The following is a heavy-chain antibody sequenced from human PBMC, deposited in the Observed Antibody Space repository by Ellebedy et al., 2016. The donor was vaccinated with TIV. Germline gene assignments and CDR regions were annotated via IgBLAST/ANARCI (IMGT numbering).Heavy chain of an antibody. Sequence: AASVKVSCKASGYTFTNNAIHWVRQAPGQRLEYMGWINVGNGNTKYSQKFQGRVTITRDTSASTAFMELSSLRSEDTAVYFCAREAIAAAKIQPNLEYWGQGTLVTVSS. CDR3: AREAIAAAKIQPNLEY. V-gene: IGHV1-3*01. CDR2: INVGNGNT. J-gene: IGHJ4*02. CDR1: GYTFTNNA. D-gene: IGHD6-13*01.